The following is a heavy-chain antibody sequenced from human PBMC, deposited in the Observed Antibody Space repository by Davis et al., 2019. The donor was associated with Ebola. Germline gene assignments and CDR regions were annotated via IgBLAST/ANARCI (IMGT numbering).Heavy chain of an antibody. CDR1: GYTFTSYG. Sequence: ASVKVSCKASGYTFTSYGISWVRQAPGQGLEWMGWINPNSGGTNYAQKFQGRLTMTRDTSISTAYMELSRLRSEDTAVYYCASTLRYGSASAFDIWGQGTMVTVSS. CDR2: INPNSGGT. D-gene: IGHD3-9*01. J-gene: IGHJ3*02. CDR3: ASTLRYGSASAFDI. V-gene: IGHV1-2*02.